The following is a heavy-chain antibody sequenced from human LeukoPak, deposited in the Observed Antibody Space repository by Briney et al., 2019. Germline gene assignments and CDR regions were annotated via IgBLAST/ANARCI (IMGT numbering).Heavy chain of an antibody. D-gene: IGHD5-12*01. J-gene: IGHJ6*02. V-gene: IGHV3-21*01. CDR1: GFTFSSYS. Sequence: GGSLRLSCAASGFTFSSYSMNWVRQAPGKGLEWVSSISSSSSYIYYADSVKGRFTISRDNAKNSLYLQMNSLRAEDTAVYYCARDRVGHGYDSFGPAGGMDVWGQGTTVTVSS. CDR2: ISSSSSYI. CDR3: ARDRVGHGYDSFGPAGGMDV.